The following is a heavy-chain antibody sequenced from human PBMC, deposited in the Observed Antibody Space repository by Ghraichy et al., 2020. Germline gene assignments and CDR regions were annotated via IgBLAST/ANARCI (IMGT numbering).Heavy chain of an antibody. CDR1: GFNFRSYA. CDR2: IGSKGGST. Sequence: GGSLRLSCSASGFNFRSYAMHWVRQAPGKGLEYISGIGSKGGSTYYADSVKGRFTVSRDDSRYTLYVQMTSLRAEDTAVYYCVKVSGDCTTTSCQSYSYYYGLDVWGQGTTVTVSS. D-gene: IGHD2-2*01. V-gene: IGHV3-64*05. J-gene: IGHJ6*02. CDR3: VKVSGDCTTTSCQSYSYYYGLDV.